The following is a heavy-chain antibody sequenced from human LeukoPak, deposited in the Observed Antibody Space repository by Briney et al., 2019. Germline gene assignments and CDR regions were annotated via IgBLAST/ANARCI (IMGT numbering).Heavy chain of an antibody. CDR3: AREGGYSYGYDNWFDP. D-gene: IGHD5-18*01. J-gene: IGHJ5*02. CDR2: ISYDGSNK. Sequence: GGSLRLSCAASGFTFSSYEMNWVRQAPGKGLEWVAVISYDGSNKYYADSVKGRFTISRDNSKNTLYLQMNSLRAEDTAVYYCAREGGYSYGYDNWFDPWGQGTLVTVSS. V-gene: IGHV3-30*03. CDR1: GFTFSSYE.